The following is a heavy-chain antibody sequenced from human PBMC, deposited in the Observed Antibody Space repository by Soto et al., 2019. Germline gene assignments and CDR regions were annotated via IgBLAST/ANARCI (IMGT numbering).Heavy chain of an antibody. J-gene: IGHJ4*02. D-gene: IGHD2-8*02. CDR2: INPDSGAT. V-gene: IGHV1-2*02. CDR3: ARGDYGTGGYPFPYFDY. Sequence: ASVKVSCKASGYSFTGYYIHWVRQAPGQGLEGMGWINPDSGATNYAQNFQGRVTLTSETSISTASMDLTSLTSDDTAVYYCARGDYGTGGYPFPYFDYWGQGTLVTVSS. CDR1: GYSFTGYY.